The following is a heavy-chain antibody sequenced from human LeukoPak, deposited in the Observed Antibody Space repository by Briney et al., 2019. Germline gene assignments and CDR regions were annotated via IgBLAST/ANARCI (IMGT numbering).Heavy chain of an antibody. V-gene: IGHV3-23*01. CDR2: ISGSGGST. Sequence: GGSLRLSCAASGFTFSSYAMSWVRQAPGKGLEWVSAISGSGGSTYYADSVKGRFTISRDNSKNTLYLQMNSLRAEDTAAYYCAKARTVTGAFDIWGQGTMVTVSS. CDR1: GFTFSSYA. J-gene: IGHJ3*02. D-gene: IGHD4-17*01. CDR3: AKARTVTGAFDI.